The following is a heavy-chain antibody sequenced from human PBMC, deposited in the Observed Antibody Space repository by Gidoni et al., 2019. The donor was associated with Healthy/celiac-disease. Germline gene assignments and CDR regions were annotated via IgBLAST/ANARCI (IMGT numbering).Heavy chain of an antibody. CDR1: GGTFSSYS. V-gene: IGHV1-69*01. CDR2: IIPIFGTA. CDR3: ARELYPSDFWSGYWTPYYYYYGMDV. Sequence: QVQLVQSGAEVKKPGSSVKVSCMASGGTFSSYSISWVRQAPGQGLEWMGGIIPIFGTANYAQKFQGRVTITAEESTSTAYMELSSLRSEDTAVYYCARELYPSDFWSGYWTPYYYYYGMDVWGQGTTVTVSS. J-gene: IGHJ6*02. D-gene: IGHD3-3*01.